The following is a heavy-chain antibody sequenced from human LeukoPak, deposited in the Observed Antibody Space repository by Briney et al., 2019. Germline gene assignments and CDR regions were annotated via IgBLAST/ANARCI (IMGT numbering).Heavy chain of an antibody. D-gene: IGHD1-1*01. J-gene: IGHJ6*03. CDR3: ARAAYQNWNEPYYYYMDV. V-gene: IGHV4-59*01. CDR1: GGSISSYY. Sequence: SETLSLTCTVSGGSISSYYWSWIRQPPGKGLERIGYIYYSGSTNYNPSLKSRVTISVDTSKNQFSLKLSSVTAADTAVYYCARAAYQNWNEPYYYYMDVWGKGTTVTVSS. CDR2: IYYSGST.